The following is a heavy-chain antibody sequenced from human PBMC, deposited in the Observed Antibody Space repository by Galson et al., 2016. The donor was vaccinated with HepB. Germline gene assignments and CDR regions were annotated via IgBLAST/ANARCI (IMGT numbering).Heavy chain of an antibody. Sequence: TLSLTCSVSGGSISSGGYYWSWIRQPAGRGLEWIGRVYSSGSTNYNPPLKTRVTISINTSKNQFSLRLSFVTASDTAVYYCARVSVLTSMETKSDAFDIWGQGTMVTVSS. D-gene: IGHD2/OR15-2a*01. J-gene: IGHJ3*02. V-gene: IGHV4-61*02. CDR1: GGSISSGGYY. CDR2: VYSSGST. CDR3: ARVSVLTSMETKSDAFDI.